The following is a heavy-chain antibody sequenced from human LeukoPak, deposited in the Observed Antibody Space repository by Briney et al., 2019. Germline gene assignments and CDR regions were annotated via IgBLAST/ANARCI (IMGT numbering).Heavy chain of an antibody. CDR3: ARGLYDILTGYYLYNWFDP. J-gene: IGHJ5*02. CDR2: MNHSGST. Sequence: SETLSLTCAVYGGSFSGYYWSWIRQPPGKGLEWIGEMNHSGSTNYNPSLKSRVTISVDTSKNQFSLKLSSVTAADTAVYYCARGLYDILTGYYLYNWFDPWGQGTLVTVSS. V-gene: IGHV4-34*01. D-gene: IGHD3-9*01. CDR1: GGSFSGYY.